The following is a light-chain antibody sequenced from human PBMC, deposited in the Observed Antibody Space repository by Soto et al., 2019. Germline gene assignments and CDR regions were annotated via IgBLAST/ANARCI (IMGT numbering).Light chain of an antibody. CDR3: QSDDSSLSGNV. Sequence: QSVLTQPPSVSGAPGQRVTISCTGSSSNIGAGYDVHWYQQLPGTAPKLLIYGNSNRPSGVPERFSGSKSGTSASLAITGLQADDEADYYCQSDDSSLSGNVFGSGTQLTVL. J-gene: IGLJ6*01. V-gene: IGLV1-40*01. CDR1: SSNIGAGYD. CDR2: GNS.